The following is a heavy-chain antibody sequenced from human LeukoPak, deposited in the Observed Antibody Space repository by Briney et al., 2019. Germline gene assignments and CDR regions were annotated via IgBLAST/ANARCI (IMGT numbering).Heavy chain of an antibody. V-gene: IGHV1-46*01. CDR3: ARGGSSWYLSADYYYYYMDV. CDR1: GYTFTSYY. Sequence: ASVKVSCKASGYTFTSYYMHWVRQAPGQGLEWMGIINPSGGSTSYAQKFQGRVTMTRDTSTSTVYMELSSLRSEDTAVYYCARGGSSWYLSADYYYYYMDVWGKGTTVTISS. CDR2: INPSGGST. D-gene: IGHD6-13*01. J-gene: IGHJ6*03.